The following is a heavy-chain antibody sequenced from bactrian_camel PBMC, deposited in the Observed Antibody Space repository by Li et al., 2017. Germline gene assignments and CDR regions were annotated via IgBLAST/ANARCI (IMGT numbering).Heavy chain of an antibody. J-gene: IGHJ4*01. D-gene: IGHD4*01. Sequence: HVQLVESGGGSVQAGGSLRLSCGVSGYAYYRNCMTWFRQGPGNGREGVAGIYTGGGDGYYADAVKGRFTISRDNAKNTVYLQMNSLKSEDTALYYCAAPKGPQRLWGEYYVWGQGTQVTVS. CDR2: IYTGGGDG. V-gene: IGHV3S1*01. CDR3: AAPKGPQRLWGEYYV. CDR1: GYAYYRNC.